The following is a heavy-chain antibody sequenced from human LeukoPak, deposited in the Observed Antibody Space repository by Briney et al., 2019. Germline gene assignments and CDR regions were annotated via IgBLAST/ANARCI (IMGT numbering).Heavy chain of an antibody. CDR2: ISYDGSNK. CDR1: GFTFSSYA. CDR3: ARDRGSK. J-gene: IGHJ4*02. D-gene: IGHD2-2*01. Sequence: GRSLRLSCAASGFTFSSYAMHWVRQAPGKGLEWVAVISYDGSNKYYADSVKGRFTISRDNSKNTLYLQMNSLRAEGTAVYYCARDRGSKWGQGTLVTVSS. V-gene: IGHV3-30-3*01.